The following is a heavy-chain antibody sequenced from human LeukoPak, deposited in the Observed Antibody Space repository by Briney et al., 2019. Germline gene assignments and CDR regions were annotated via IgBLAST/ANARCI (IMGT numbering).Heavy chain of an antibody. CDR1: GYTFTGYY. CDR3: ARGPAGITIFGVVIIDLPPFDY. J-gene: IGHJ4*02. D-gene: IGHD3-3*01. Sequence: ASVKVSCKASGYTFTGYYMHWVRQAPGQGLEWMGWINPNSGGTNDAQKFQGRVTMTRDTSISTAYMELSRLRSDDTAVYYCARGPAGITIFGVVIIDLPPFDYWGQGTLVTVSS. V-gene: IGHV1-2*02. CDR2: INPNSGGT.